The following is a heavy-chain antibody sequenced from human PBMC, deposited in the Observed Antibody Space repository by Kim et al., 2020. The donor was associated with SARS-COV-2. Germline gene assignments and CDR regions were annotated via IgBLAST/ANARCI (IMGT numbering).Heavy chain of an antibody. D-gene: IGHD6-13*01. V-gene: IGHV3-21*01. CDR3: ARVAAAGKGQPYYGMDV. CDR1: GFTFSSYS. J-gene: IGHJ6*02. Sequence: GGSLRLSCAASGFTFSSYSMNWVRQAPGKGLEWVSSISSSSSYIYYADSVKGRFTISRDNAKNSLYLQMNSLRAEDTAVYYCARVAAAGKGQPYYGMDVWGQGTTVTVSS. CDR2: ISSSSSYI.